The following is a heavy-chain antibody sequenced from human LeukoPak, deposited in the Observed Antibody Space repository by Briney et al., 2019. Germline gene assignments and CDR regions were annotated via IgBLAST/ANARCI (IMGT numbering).Heavy chain of an antibody. V-gene: IGHV3-66*01. J-gene: IGHJ6*02. Sequence: GGSLRLSCAASGFTVSSNYMSWVRQAPGKGPDWVSVIYSSGRTYYADSVKDRFTISRDTSKNTLFLQMNSLSPEDTAVYYCARDNRLAKTTTVTIYYYFGMDVWGQGTTVTVSS. CDR1: GFTVSSNY. CDR3: ARDNRLAKTTTVTIYYYFGMDV. CDR2: IYSSGRT. D-gene: IGHD4-17*01.